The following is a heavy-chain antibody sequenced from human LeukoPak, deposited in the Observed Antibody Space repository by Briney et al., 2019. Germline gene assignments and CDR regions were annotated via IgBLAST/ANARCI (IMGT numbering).Heavy chain of an antibody. J-gene: IGHJ4*02. Sequence: GGSLRLSCAASGFTFSDYSMSWVRQAPGKGLEWISYISSSSNSIYYSDSVKGRFTISRDNAKNSLYLQMNSLRAEDTAVYYCLRYNYGYYFDYWSQGTLVTVSS. D-gene: IGHD5-18*01. V-gene: IGHV3-48*01. CDR1: GFTFSDYS. CDR2: ISSSSNSI. CDR3: LRYNYGYYFDY.